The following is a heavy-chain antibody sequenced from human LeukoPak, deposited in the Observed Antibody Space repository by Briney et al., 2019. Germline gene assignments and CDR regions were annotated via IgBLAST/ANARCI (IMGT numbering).Heavy chain of an antibody. J-gene: IGHJ4*02. CDR1: GVSISTSNSY. V-gene: IGHV4-39*01. CDR3: ARQTGSGLFTLP. D-gene: IGHD3/OR15-3a*01. CDR2: MYYTGNT. Sequence: SETLSLTCTVSGVSISTSNSYWGWIRQPPGRGLGLIGSMYYTGNTYYNASLKSRVTISIDTSKNQISLRLTSVTATDTAMYYCARQTGSGLFTLPGGQGTLVTVSS.